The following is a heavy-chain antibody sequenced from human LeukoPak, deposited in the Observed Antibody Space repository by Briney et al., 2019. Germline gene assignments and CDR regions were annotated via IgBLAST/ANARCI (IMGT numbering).Heavy chain of an antibody. CDR1: GGSISSSNYY. J-gene: IGHJ6*03. CDR2: IYYSGST. CDR3: ARERFLEWLLYMDV. V-gene: IGHV4-39*07. D-gene: IGHD3-3*01. Sequence: PSETLSLTCTVSGGSISSSNYYWGWIRQPPGKGLEWIGNIYYSGSTYYNPSLKSRVTISVDTSKNQFSLKLSSVTAADTAVYYCARERFLEWLLYMDVWGKGTTVTVSS.